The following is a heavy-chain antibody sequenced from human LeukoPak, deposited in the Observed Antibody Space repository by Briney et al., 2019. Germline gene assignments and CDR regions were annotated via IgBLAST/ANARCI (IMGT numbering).Heavy chain of an antibody. Sequence: ASVKVSCKASGGTFSNYAISGVRQAPGQGLDWMGGIFPIFGTTNYAQKFQGRVTITADESTSKAYMELSSLRSEDTAVYYCARVSCGGNCYSLIGAFDIWGQGTMVTVSS. J-gene: IGHJ3*02. CDR3: ARVSCGGNCYSLIGAFDI. V-gene: IGHV1-69*13. CDR1: GGTFSNYA. D-gene: IGHD2-15*01. CDR2: IFPIFGTT.